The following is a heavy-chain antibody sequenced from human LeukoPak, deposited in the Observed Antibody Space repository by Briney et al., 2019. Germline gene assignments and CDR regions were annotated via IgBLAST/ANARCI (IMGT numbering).Heavy chain of an antibody. CDR2: IIPIFGTA. D-gene: IGHD3-10*01. J-gene: IGHJ4*02. V-gene: IGHV1-69*06. CDR3: ARKFLGSRGYYFDY. Sequence: SVKVSCKASGGTFSSYAISWVRQAPGQGLEWMGGIIPIFGTANYAQKFRGRVTITADKSTRAAYMELSSLRSEDTAVYYCARKFLGSRGYYFDYWGQGTLVTVSS. CDR1: GGTFSSYA.